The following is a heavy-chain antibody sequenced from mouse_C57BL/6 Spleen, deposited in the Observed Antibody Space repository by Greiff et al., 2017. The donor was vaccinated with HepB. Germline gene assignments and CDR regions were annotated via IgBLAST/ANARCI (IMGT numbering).Heavy chain of an antibody. J-gene: IGHJ4*01. V-gene: IGHV5-17*01. Sequence: EVKLMESGGGLVKPGGSLKLSCAASGFTFSDYGMHWVRQAPEKGLEWVAYISSGSSTIYYADTVKGRFTIYRDNAKNTLFLQMTSLRSEDTAMYYCARGPGRGGYYYAMDYWGQGTSVTVSS. CDR3: ARGPGRGGYYYAMDY. CDR1: GFTFSDYG. D-gene: IGHD3-3*01. CDR2: ISSGSSTI.